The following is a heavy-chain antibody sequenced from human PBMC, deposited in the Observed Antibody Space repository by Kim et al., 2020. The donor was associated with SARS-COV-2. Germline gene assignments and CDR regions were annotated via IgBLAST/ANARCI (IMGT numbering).Heavy chain of an antibody. J-gene: IGHJ4*02. Sequence: GGSLRLSCAASGFVFSSYWMSWVRQAPGKGLEWVANIIQDGSEKYYVDSVKGRFTISRDNAKNSLYLQMNSLTAEDTAIYYCARRGLDAYCGGADCSPFDYWGQGTLVTVSS. V-gene: IGHV3-7*01. CDR3: ARRGLDAYCGGADCSPFDY. CDR2: IIQDGSEK. CDR1: GFVFSSYW. D-gene: IGHD2-21*01.